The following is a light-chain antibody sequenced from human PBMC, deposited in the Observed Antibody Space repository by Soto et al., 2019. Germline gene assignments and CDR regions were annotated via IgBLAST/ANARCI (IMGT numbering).Light chain of an antibody. Sequence: AIPLTQSPTSLSASVGDRVTITCRASRDMSDGLGWYQHKPGRAPKLLISAASRLQSGVPSRFSGSGSGADFTLTIASLQPEDCAIYYCLQNFDYPRAFGQGTKVEIK. V-gene: IGKV1-6*02. J-gene: IGKJ1*01. CDR1: RDMSDG. CDR2: AAS. CDR3: LQNFDYPRA.